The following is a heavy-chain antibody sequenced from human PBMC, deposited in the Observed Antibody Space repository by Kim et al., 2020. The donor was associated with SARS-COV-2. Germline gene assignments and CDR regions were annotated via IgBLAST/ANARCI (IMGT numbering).Heavy chain of an antibody. D-gene: IGHD5-18*01. CDR3: ARIGVQYSYGYFFFDY. J-gene: IGHJ4*02. Sequence: VKGRFTIARDNAKNSLYLKMNSLRAEDTAVYYGARIGVQYSYGYFFFDYWGQGTLVTVSS. V-gene: IGHV3-11*04.